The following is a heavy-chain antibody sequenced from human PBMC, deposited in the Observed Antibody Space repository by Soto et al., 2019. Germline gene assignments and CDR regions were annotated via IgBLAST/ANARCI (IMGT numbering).Heavy chain of an antibody. J-gene: IGHJ4*02. Sequence: QVQLVQSGAELKKPGSSVKVYCQASGGTFSSYAISWVRQAPGEGLEWMGGIIPIFGTANYAQKFQGRVTITADESTSTAYMELSSLRSEDTAVYYCARDLTVGATLGYFDYWGQGTLVTVSS. V-gene: IGHV1-69*01. CDR3: ARDLTVGATLGYFDY. CDR1: GGTFSSYA. CDR2: IIPIFGTA. D-gene: IGHD1-26*01.